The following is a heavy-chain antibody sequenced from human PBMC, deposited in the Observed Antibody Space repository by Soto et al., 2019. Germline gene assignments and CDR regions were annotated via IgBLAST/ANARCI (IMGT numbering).Heavy chain of an antibody. Sequence: QVQLVESGGGVVQPGRSLRLSCAASGFTFSSYAMHWVRQAPGKGLEWVAVISYDGSDKYYADSVKGRFTISRDNSKNTLNLQMNSLRADDTAVYYCAKALGEFSPESYVYWGQGTLITVSS. D-gene: IGHD3-16*02. CDR1: GFTFSSYA. J-gene: IGHJ4*02. CDR3: AKALGEFSPESYVY. V-gene: IGHV3-30*18. CDR2: ISYDGSDK.